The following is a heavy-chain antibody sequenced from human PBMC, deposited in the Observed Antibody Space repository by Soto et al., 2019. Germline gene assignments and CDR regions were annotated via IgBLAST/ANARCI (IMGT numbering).Heavy chain of an antibody. V-gene: IGHV3-30*18. D-gene: IGHD3-3*01. CDR3: AKDLVYYDFWSGYYTGFRPNYFDY. Sequence: PWGSLRLSCAASGFTFSSYGMHWVRQAPGKGLEWVAVISYDGSNKYYADSVKGRFTISRDNSKNTLYLQMNSLRAEDTAVYYCAKDLVYYDFWSGYYTGFRPNYFDYWGQGTLVTVSS. J-gene: IGHJ4*02. CDR1: GFTFSSYG. CDR2: ISYDGSNK.